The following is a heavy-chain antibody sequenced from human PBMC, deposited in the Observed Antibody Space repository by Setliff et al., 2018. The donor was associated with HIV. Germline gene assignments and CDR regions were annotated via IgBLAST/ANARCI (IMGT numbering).Heavy chain of an antibody. CDR1: NSANTSRYS. CDR3: ATEISGYYNN. J-gene: IGHJ4*02. Sequence: LSLTCAVSNSANTSRYSWGWIRQSPEKGLEWIGTSSHSGATFYNPSLRSRVTISLDTSKNQVSLSLGLVTAADTAVYYCATEISGYYNNWGQGTRVTVSS. V-gene: IGHV4-38-2*01. CDR2: SSHSGAT. D-gene: IGHD3-10*01.